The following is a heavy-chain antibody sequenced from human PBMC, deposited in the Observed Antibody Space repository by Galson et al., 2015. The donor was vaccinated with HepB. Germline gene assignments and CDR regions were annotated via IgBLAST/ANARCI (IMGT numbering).Heavy chain of an antibody. CDR2: ISGSGGST. D-gene: IGHD1-26*01. CDR3: AKEGRSGGSYYGYYYYYGMDV. J-gene: IGHJ6*02. Sequence: SLRLSCAASGFTFSSYAMSWVRQAPGKGLEWVSAISGSGGSTYYADSVKGGFTISRDNSKNTLYLQMNSLRAEDTAVYYCAKEGRSGGSYYGYYYYYGMDVWGQGTTVTVSS. CDR1: GFTFSSYA. V-gene: IGHV3-23*01.